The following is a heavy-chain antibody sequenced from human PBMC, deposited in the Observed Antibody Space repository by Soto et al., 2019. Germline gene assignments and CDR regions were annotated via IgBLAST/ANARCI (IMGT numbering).Heavy chain of an antibody. D-gene: IGHD3-3*01. J-gene: IGHJ4*02. CDR2: IKQDGSEK. Sequence: EVQLVESGGGLVQPGGSLRLSCAASGLTFSTYWLTWVRQASGKGLEWVAHIKQDGSEKYYVDSVKGRFTISRDNAKNSLYQQMNSRRPEDTAVYNWARQVVFPLADFGDHWGQGALVTV. CDR1: GLTFSTYW. V-gene: IGHV3-7*03. CDR3: ARQVVFPLADFGDH.